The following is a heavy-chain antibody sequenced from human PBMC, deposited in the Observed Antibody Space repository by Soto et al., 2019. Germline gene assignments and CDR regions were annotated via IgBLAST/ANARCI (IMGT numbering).Heavy chain of an antibody. CDR2: VVPMYDSV. J-gene: IGHJ4*02. CDR1: GGTFNTYT. Sequence: VASVKVSCKASGGTFNTYTINWLRQAPGRGLEWVGQVVPMYDSVNYAETFQGRATITVDKSTNTAYMELTSLRSQDTALYFCASWRSYSGSYCFDYWGQGTLVTVSS. CDR3: ASWRSYSGSYCFDY. D-gene: IGHD1-26*01. V-gene: IGHV1-69*06.